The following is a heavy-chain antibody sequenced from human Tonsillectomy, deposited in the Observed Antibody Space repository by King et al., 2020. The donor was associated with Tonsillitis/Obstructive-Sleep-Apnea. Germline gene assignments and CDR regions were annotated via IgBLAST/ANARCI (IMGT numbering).Heavy chain of an antibody. J-gene: IGHJ4*02. CDR3: ARDDILTGTLSH. V-gene: IGHV1-18*04. D-gene: IGHD3-9*01. Sequence: VQLVESGAEVKKPGASVKVSCKASNYVFTSYGLTWVRQAPGQGLEWMGWISGFNGNTNYARKTQGRVTMTIDTSTSTAYMELRSLRSDDTAVYYCARDDILTGTLSHWGQGTLVTVSS. CDR1: NYVFTSYG. CDR2: ISGFNGNT.